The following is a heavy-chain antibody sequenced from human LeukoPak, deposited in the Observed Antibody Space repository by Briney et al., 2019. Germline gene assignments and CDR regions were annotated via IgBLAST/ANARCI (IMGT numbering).Heavy chain of an antibody. CDR1: GNYW. V-gene: IGHV3-74*01. J-gene: IGHJ4*02. Sequence: PGGSLRLSCAASGNYWMHWVRQAPGKGLVWVSHINSDGSWTGYADSVKGRFTISKDNAKNTEYLQMNNLRAEDTAVYYCVSFYETYWGRGTLVTVSS. CDR2: INSDGSWT. D-gene: IGHD2-2*01. CDR3: VSFYETY.